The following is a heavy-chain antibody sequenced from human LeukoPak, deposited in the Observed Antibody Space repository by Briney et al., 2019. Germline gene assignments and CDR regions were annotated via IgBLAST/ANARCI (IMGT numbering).Heavy chain of an antibody. Sequence: GGSLRLSCAASGFTFSSYWMHWVRQAPGKGLVWVSRINSDGSSTSYADSVKGRFTISRDNAKNTLYLQMNSLRAEDTAVYYCARGGCSYGGGMDVWGQGTTVTVSS. CDR2: INSDGSST. CDR1: GFTFSSYW. D-gene: IGHD5-18*01. V-gene: IGHV3-74*01. J-gene: IGHJ6*02. CDR3: ARGGCSYGGGMDV.